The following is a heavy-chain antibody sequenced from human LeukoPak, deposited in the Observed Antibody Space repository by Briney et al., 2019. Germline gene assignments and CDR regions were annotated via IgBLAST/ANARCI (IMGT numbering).Heavy chain of an antibody. D-gene: IGHD3-3*01. V-gene: IGHV4-4*09. CDR1: GGSISSYY. CDR2: IYATGST. CDR3: ARSAASYYDFWSGYLSPIYYYYYYMDV. Sequence: SETLSLTCTVSGGSISSYYWSWIRQPPGKGLEWIGYIYATGSTNYNPSLKSRVTISVDTSKNQFSLNLRSVTAADTAVYYCARSAASYYDFWSGYLSPIYYYYYYMDVWGKGTTVTVSS. J-gene: IGHJ6*03.